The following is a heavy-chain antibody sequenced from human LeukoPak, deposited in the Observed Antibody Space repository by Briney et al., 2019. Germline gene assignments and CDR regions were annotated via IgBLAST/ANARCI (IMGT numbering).Heavy chain of an antibody. V-gene: IGHV4-31*03. CDR3: ATSGYGRDAFDI. D-gene: IGHD5-12*01. CDR1: GGSISSGVAY. J-gene: IGHJ3*02. Sequence: SQTLSLTCTVSGGSISSGVAYWSWIRQHPGKGLEWIGYIYYSGSTYYNPSLKSRVTISVDTSKNQFSLKLTSVTAADTAVYYCATSGYGRDAFDIWGQGTMATVSS. CDR2: IYYSGST.